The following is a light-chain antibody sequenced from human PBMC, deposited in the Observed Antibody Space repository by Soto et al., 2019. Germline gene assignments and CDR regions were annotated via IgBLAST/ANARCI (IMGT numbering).Light chain of an antibody. CDR1: SSGVGAYNY. J-gene: IGLJ1*01. CDR3: TSYAGTYSFFYV. CDR2: EVS. Sequence: QSALTQPPSASGSPGQSVTISCTGTSSGVGAYNYVSWYQQLPGKAPKLIIYEVSKRPSGVPDRFSGSKSGNTASLTVSGLQAEDEADYYCTSYAGTYSFFYVFGTGTKVTVL. V-gene: IGLV2-8*01.